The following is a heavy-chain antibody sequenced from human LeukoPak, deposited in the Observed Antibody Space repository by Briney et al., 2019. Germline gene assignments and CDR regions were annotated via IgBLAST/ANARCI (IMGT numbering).Heavy chain of an antibody. J-gene: IGHJ3*02. CDR1: GFTFSSYW. Sequence: GGSLRLSREASGFTFSSYWMSWVRQAPGKGLEWVANIKQDGSEDYYVDSVKGRFTISRDNAKNSLYLEMNSLRAEDTAVYYCARDQYYYESSGYSHVFDIWGQGTMVTVSS. V-gene: IGHV3-7*01. CDR2: IKQDGSED. CDR3: ARDQYYYESSGYSHVFDI. D-gene: IGHD3-22*01.